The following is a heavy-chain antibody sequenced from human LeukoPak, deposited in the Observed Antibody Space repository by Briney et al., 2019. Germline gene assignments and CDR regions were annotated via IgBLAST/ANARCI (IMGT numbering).Heavy chain of an antibody. D-gene: IGHD6-19*01. CDR1: GDSVSNNGAT. Sequence: SQTLSLTCDISGDSVSNNGATWNWISQSPSRGLEWLGRTYYRSNWYNDYAISVKSRITINADTSKNQFSLRLSSVTPEDTAVYFCARDGYSSAGDAFNIWGQGTMVTVSS. J-gene: IGHJ3*02. CDR2: TYYRSNWYN. CDR3: ARDGYSSAGDAFNI. V-gene: IGHV6-1*01.